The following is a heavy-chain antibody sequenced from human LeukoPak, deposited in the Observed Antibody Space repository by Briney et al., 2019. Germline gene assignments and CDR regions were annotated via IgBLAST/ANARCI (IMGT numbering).Heavy chain of an antibody. CDR2: ISGSGDST. CDR1: GFTFSNYA. V-gene: IGHV3-23*01. J-gene: IGHJ6*02. CDR3: AKGDYYYDSGGYYNYYYGMDV. Sequence: GGSLRLSCATSGFTFSNYAMSWVRQAPGKGLEWVSAISGSGDSTYYADSVKGRFTISRDSSKNMLYLQMSSLRADDTAVYYCAKGDYYYDSGGYYNYYYGMDVWGHGTTVTVSS. D-gene: IGHD3-22*01.